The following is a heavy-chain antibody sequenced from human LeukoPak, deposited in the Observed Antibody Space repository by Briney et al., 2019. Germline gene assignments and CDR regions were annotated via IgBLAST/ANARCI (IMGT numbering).Heavy chain of an antibody. D-gene: IGHD4-17*01. CDR2: ISGSGGST. J-gene: IGHJ4*02. CDR3: AKSALRYGPKRGDYFDY. CDR1: GFTFSSYA. V-gene: IGHV3-23*01. Sequence: GGSLRLSCAASGFTFSSYAMSWVRQAPGKGLEWVSAISGSGGSTYYADSVKGRFTISRDNSKNTLYLQMNSLRAEDTAVYYCAKSALRYGPKRGDYFDYWGQGTLVTVSS.